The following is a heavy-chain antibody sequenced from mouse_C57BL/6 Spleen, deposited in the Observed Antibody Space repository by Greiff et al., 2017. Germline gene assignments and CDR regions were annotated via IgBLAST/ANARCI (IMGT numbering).Heavy chain of an antibody. CDR3: ARDWDEGWFAY. V-gene: IGHV1-61*01. CDR2: IYPSDSET. J-gene: IGHJ3*01. Sequence: VQLQQSGAELVRPGSSVKLSCKASGYTFTSYWMDWVKQRPGQGLEWIGNIYPSDSETHYNQKFKDKATLTVDKSSSTAYMQLSSLTSEDSAVYYCARDWDEGWFAYWGQGTLVTVSA. CDR1: GYTFTSYW. D-gene: IGHD4-1*01.